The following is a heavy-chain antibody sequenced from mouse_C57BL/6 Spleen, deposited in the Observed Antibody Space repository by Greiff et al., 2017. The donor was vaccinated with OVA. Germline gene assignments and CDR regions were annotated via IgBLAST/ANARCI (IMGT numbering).Heavy chain of an antibody. J-gene: IGHJ2*01. CDR2: IDPSDSYT. CDR1: GYTFTSYW. Sequence: QVQLQQPGAELVRPGTSVKLSCKASGYTFTSYWMHWVKQRPGQGLEWIGVIDPSDSYTNYNQKFKGKATLTVDTSSSTAYMQLSSLTSEDSAVYYCARGTRDWDDFDYWGQGTTLTVSS. CDR3: ARGTRDWDDFDY. D-gene: IGHD4-1*01. V-gene: IGHV1-59*01.